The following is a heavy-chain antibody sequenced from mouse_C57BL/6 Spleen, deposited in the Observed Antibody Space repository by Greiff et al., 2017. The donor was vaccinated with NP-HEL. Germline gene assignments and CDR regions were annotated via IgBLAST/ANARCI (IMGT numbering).Heavy chain of an antibody. D-gene: IGHD1-1*01. V-gene: IGHV1-66*01. Sequence: QVQLKESGPELVKPGASVKISCKASGYSFTSYYIHWVKQRPGQGLEWIGWIYPGSGNTKYNEKFKGKATLTADTSSSTAYMQLSSLTSEDSAVYYCARYYYGSSYAMDYWGQGTSVTVSS. CDR3: ARYYYGSSYAMDY. J-gene: IGHJ4*01. CDR1: GYSFTSYY. CDR2: IYPGSGNT.